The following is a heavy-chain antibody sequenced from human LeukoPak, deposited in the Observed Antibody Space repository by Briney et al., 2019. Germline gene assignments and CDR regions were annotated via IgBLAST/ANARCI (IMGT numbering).Heavy chain of an antibody. CDR1: GYTFTGYY. J-gene: IGHJ6*02. CDR2: ISAYNGNT. V-gene: IGHV1-18*04. Sequence: ASVKVSCKASGYTFTGYYMHWVRQTPGQGLEWMGWISAYNGNTNYAQKLQGRVTMTTDTSTSTAYMELRSLRSDDTAVYYCARVGPEYGGDHLFRSYYYYYGMDAWGQGTTVTVSS. D-gene: IGHD4-17*01. CDR3: ARVGPEYGGDHLFRSYYYYYGMDA.